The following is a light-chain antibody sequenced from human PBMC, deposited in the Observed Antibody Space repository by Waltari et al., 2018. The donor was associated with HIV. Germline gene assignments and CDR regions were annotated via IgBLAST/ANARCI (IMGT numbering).Light chain of an antibody. CDR3: ATWDDSLNGHVV. Sequence: QSVLTQPPSASGTPGPRVTISCSGSSSNIGDNTVTWTHQLPGTAPKLLIYTHTQRPSGVPDRFSGSKSGTSASLAISGLQSEDEADYYCATWDDSLNGHVVFGGGTKLTVL. J-gene: IGLJ2*01. CDR2: THT. V-gene: IGLV1-44*01. CDR1: SSNIGDNT.